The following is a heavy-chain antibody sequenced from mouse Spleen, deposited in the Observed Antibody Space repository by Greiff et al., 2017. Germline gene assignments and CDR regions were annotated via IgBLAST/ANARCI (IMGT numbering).Heavy chain of an antibody. J-gene: IGHJ4*01. CDR2: IDPSDSET. D-gene: IGHD2-1*01. V-gene: IGHV1-52*01. Sequence: QVQLQQSGAELVRPGSSVKLSCKASGYTFTSYWMHWVKQRPIQGLEWIGNIDPSDSETHYNHKFKDKATLTVDKSSSTAYMQLSSLTSEDSAVYYCARSPYGNSRRGAMDYWGQGTSVTVSS. CDR3: ARSPYGNSRRGAMDY. CDR1: GYTFTSYW.